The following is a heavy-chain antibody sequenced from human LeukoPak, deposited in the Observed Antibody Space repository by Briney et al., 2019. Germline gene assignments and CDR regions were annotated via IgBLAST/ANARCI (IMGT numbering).Heavy chain of an antibody. CDR2: INHSGST. Sequence: SETLSLTCAVYGGSFSGYYWSWIRQPPGKGLEWIGEINHSGSTNYNPSLKSRVTTSVDTSKNQFSLKLSSVTAADTAVYCCALSITEPQSVSFDPWGQGTLVTVSS. J-gene: IGHJ5*02. CDR1: GGSFSGYY. D-gene: IGHD4-23*01. CDR3: ALSITEPQSVSFDP. V-gene: IGHV4-34*01.